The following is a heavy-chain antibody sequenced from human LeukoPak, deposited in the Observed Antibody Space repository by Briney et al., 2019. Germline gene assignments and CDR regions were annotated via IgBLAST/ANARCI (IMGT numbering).Heavy chain of an antibody. CDR3: ANGPPAADHY. Sequence: VAVISYDGSNKYYADSVKGRFTISRDNSKNTLYLQMNSLRADDTAVYYCANGPPAADHYRGQGTLVTVSS. D-gene: IGHD6-13*01. J-gene: IGHJ4*02. V-gene: IGHV3-30*18. CDR2: ISYDGSNK.